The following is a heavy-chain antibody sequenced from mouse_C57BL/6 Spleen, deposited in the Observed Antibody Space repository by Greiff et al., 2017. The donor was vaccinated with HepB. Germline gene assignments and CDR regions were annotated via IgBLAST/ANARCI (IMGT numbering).Heavy chain of an antibody. J-gene: IGHJ3*01. CDR3: ARSLAAYYSNSAWFAY. CDR2: INPSSGYT. Sequence: QVQLQQSGAELAKPGASVKLSCKASGYTFTSYWMHWVKQRPGQGLEWIGYINPSSGYTKYNQKFKDKATLTADKSSSTAYMQLSSLTYEDSAVYYCARSLAAYYSNSAWFAYWGQGTLVTVSA. CDR1: GYTFTSYW. D-gene: IGHD2-5*01. V-gene: IGHV1-7*01.